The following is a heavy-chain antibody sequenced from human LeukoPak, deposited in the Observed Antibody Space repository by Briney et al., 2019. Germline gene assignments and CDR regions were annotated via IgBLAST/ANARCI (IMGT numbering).Heavy chain of an antibody. V-gene: IGHV3-33*01. Sequence: PGGSLRLSCAASGFTFNSYGMHWVRQAPGKGLEWVAVIWYDGSNKYYADSVKGRFTISRDNSENTLCLQMDSLRAEDTAVYYCARDPGVRWLVGFDYWGQGTLVTVSS. D-gene: IGHD6-19*01. J-gene: IGHJ4*02. CDR3: ARDPGVRWLVGFDY. CDR2: IWYDGSNK. CDR1: GFTFNSYG.